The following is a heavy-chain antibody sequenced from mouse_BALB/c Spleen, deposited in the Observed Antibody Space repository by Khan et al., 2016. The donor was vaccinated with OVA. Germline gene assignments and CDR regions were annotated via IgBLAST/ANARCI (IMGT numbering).Heavy chain of an antibody. CDR3: ARNRDPDYFDY. CDR1: GFSLPNYG. J-gene: IGHJ2*01. V-gene: IGHV2-9*02. Sequence: QVQLKQSGPGLVAPSQSLSITCTVSGFSLPNYGVHWVRQPPGKGLEWLGVIWAGGSTNYNSALMSSLSISKDTPTSRVFLKMISLKTDDTAMYCCARNRDPDYFDYWGQGTTLTVSS. CDR2: IWAGGST.